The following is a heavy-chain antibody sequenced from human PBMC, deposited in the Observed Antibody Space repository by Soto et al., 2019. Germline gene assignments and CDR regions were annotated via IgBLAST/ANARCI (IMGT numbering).Heavy chain of an antibody. CDR3: ARGGGAAFNLFDY. CDR1: GYSFTSYW. D-gene: IGHD6-13*01. J-gene: IGHJ4*02. Sequence: PGESLKISCKGSGYSFTSYWIGWVRQMPGKGLEWMGSIYPDDSDTRYSPSFQGQVTISADTSISPAYLQGSTLKASDTAMYYPARGGGAAFNLFDYWGQGTLVTVSS. V-gene: IGHV5-51*01. CDR2: IYPDDSDT.